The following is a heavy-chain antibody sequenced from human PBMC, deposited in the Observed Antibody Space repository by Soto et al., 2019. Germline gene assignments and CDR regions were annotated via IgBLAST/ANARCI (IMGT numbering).Heavy chain of an antibody. D-gene: IGHD2-2*02. CDR2: IYPGDSDT. V-gene: IGHV5-51*01. J-gene: IGHJ6*02. Sequence: RASVKVSCKASGYTFTSYWIGWVRQMPGKGLEWMGIIYPGDSDTRYSPSFQGQVTISADKSISTAYLQWSSLKASDTAMYYCARAPNTRSGMDVWGQGTTVTVSS. CDR3: ARAPNTRSGMDV. CDR1: GYTFTSYW.